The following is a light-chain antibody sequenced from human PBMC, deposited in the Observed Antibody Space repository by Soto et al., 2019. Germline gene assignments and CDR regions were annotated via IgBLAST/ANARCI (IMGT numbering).Light chain of an antibody. J-gene: IGKJ1*01. CDR1: QTGDSRY. Sequence: EIVLTQSPGTLPLSPGETATLSCRASQTGDSRYLAWYQQKRGQAPRLLIYAASSRATGVPDRFSGSGSGTDFTLTIRRLEPEDFAVYYCQQYDSTVWTFGQGTKVDI. V-gene: IGKV3-20*01. CDR2: AAS. CDR3: QQYDSTVWT.